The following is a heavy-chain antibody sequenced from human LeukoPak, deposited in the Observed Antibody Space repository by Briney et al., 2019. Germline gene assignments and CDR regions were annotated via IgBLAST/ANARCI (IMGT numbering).Heavy chain of an antibody. J-gene: IGHJ4*02. CDR2: INPNSGGT. CDR3: ARTGGYSSSWSDY. Sequence: ASVKVSCKASGYTFTGYYMHWVRQAPGQGLGWMGWINPNSGGTNYAQKFQGRDTMTRDTSISTAYMELSRLRCDDTAVYYCARTGGYSSSWSDYWGQGTLVTVSS. CDR1: GYTFTGYY. D-gene: IGHD6-13*01. V-gene: IGHV1-2*02.